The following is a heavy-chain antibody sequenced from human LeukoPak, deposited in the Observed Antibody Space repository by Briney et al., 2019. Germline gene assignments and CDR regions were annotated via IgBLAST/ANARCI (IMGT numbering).Heavy chain of an antibody. Sequence: ASVKVSCKASGGTFSSYAISWVRQAPGQGLEWMGGIIPIFGTANYAQKFQGRVTITADESTSTVYMELSSLRSEDTAVCYCARASSRDRLYSSSWYGFDPWGQGTLVTVSS. D-gene: IGHD6-13*01. CDR3: ARASSRDRLYSSSWYGFDP. V-gene: IGHV1-69*13. CDR2: IIPIFGTA. CDR1: GGTFSSYA. J-gene: IGHJ5*02.